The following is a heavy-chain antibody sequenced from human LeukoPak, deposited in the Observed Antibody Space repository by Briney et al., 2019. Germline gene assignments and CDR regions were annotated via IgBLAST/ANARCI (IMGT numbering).Heavy chain of an antibody. CDR1: GFTFSSYA. Sequence: GGSLILSCAASGFTFSSYAMHWVRQAPGKGLEWVAVISYDGSNKYYADSVKGRFTISRDNSKNTLYLQMNSLRAEDTAVYYCARDLLSYDSSGSDAFDIWGQGTMVTVSS. CDR2: ISYDGSNK. D-gene: IGHD3-22*01. V-gene: IGHV3-30-3*01. CDR3: ARDLLSYDSSGSDAFDI. J-gene: IGHJ3*02.